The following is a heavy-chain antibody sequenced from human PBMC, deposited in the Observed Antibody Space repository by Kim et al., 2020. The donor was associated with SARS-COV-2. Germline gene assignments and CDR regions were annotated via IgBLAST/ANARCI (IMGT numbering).Heavy chain of an antibody. V-gene: IGHV1-69*01. CDR2: TA. D-gene: IGHD6-19*01. J-gene: IGHJ4*02. Sequence: TANYARKFQGRVTITADESTSTAYMELSSLRSEDTAVYYCARQTSSWFDYWGQGTLVTVSS. CDR3: ARQTSSWFDY.